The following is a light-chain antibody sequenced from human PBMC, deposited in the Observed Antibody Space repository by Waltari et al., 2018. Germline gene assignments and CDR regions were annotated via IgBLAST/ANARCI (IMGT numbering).Light chain of an antibody. V-gene: IGLV2-14*01. CDR3: SSYTSSSTWV. J-gene: IGLJ3*02. CDR2: DVS. Sequence: QSALTQPASVSGSPGQSITISCTGTSSDVGGYNYVSWYQQHPGKAPKLMLYDVSKRPSWVSNRCSGSKSCNTASLTISGLQAEDEADYYCSSYTSSSTWVFGGGTKLTVL. CDR1: SSDVGGYNY.